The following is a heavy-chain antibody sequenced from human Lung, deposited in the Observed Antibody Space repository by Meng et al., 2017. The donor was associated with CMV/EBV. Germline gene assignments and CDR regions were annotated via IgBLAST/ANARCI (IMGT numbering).Heavy chain of an antibody. J-gene: IGHJ4*02. D-gene: IGHD2-15*01. CDR1: GYSFTGYW. V-gene: IGHV5-51*01. Sequence: GGSLRLXCGGSGYSFTGYWIAWVRQMPGRGLEWMGIIYPGDSDTRYSPSFQGQVTISADKSISTAYLQWSSLKASDTAMYYCARHPAFVYCSHTTACPYYFDYXGQGXLVTVSS. CDR3: ARHPAFVYCSHTTACPYYFDY. CDR2: IYPGDSDT.